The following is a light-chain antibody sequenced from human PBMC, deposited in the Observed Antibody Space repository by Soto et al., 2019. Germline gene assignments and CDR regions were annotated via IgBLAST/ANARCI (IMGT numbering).Light chain of an antibody. V-gene: IGKV3D-15*01. CDR3: QQCSNSPMT. CDR1: QSISNN. J-gene: IGKJ3*01. CDR2: GAS. Sequence: EILMTQSPCTLAVSAGEGATLSCRASQSISNNLAWYHQKPGQAPRLLSYGASTRATGIPARFSGSGSGTEFTLTISSLQSEDFAVYYCQQCSNSPMTFGHGTKVDIK.